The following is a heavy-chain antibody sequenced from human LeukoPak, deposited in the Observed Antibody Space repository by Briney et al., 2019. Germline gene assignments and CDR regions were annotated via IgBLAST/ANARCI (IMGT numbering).Heavy chain of an antibody. CDR2: IYYSGST. CDR3: ARVRGPYSSSWYESERGIYYFDY. V-gene: IGHV4-59*01. CDR1: GGSISSYY. D-gene: IGHD6-13*01. J-gene: IGHJ4*02. Sequence: SETLSLTCTVSGGSISSYYWSWIRQPPGKGLEWIGYIYYSGSTNYNPSLKSRVTISVDTSKNQFSLKLSSVTAADTAVYYCARVRGPYSSSWYESERGIYYFDYWGQGTLVTVSS.